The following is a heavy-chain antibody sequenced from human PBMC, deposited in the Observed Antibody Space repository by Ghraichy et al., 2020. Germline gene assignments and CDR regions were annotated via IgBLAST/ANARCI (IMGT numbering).Heavy chain of an antibody. CDR2: IHYSGST. Sequence: SETLTLTCTVSGGSISSYYWSWIRQPPGKGLEWIGYIHYSGSTNYNLFLKSRVTISVDTSKNQFSLKLSSVTAADTAVYYCARMDFEYSSSSLTNWYFDLWGRGTLVTVSS. CDR3: ARMDFEYSSSSLTNWYFDL. CDR1: GGSISSYY. J-gene: IGHJ2*01. V-gene: IGHV4-59*01. D-gene: IGHD6-6*01.